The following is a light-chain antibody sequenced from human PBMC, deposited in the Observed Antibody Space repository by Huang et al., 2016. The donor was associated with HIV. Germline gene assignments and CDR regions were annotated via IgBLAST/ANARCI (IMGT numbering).Light chain of an antibody. CDR3: QQSYITPPWS. CDR1: QSIGDY. CDR2: GAS. J-gene: IGKJ1*01. V-gene: IGKV1-39*01. Sequence: DIQMTQSPSFLSASVGDRVTITCRASQSIGDYLNWYQQKTGKAPKVLIYGASNLQSGVPSRFSGSGSGTDFALTISSLRPEDFATYYCQQSYITPPWSFGLGTKVEVK.